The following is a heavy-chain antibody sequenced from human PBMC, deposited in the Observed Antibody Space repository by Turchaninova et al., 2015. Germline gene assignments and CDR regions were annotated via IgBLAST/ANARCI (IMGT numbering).Heavy chain of an antibody. CDR1: GGSISSSSYY. V-gene: IGHV4-39*01. Sequence: QLQLQESGPGLVKPSETLSLTCTVSGGSISSSSYYWGWIRQPPGKGLEWIGSIDNSGSNYLNPSLMSRVHLSLDTAKKQFSLKLNSVTAADAAVYYCSRHRYSCGWEGRPWYFDLWGRGTLVTVSS. CDR3: SRHRYSCGWEGRPWYFDL. D-gene: IGHD6-19*01. J-gene: IGHJ2*01. CDR2: IDNSGSN.